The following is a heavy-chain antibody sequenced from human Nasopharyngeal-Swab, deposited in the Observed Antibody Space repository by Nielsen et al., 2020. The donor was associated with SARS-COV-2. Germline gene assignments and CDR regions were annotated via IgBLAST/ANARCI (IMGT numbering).Heavy chain of an antibody. D-gene: IGHD6-19*01. J-gene: IGHJ6*02. CDR3: AREGGSGWYPGYYYYGMDV. Sequence: GGSLRLSCAASGFTFSSYAMHWVRQAPGKGLEWVAVISYDGSNKYYADSVKGRFTISRDNSKNTLYLQMNSLRAEDTAVYYCAREGGSGWYPGYYYYGMDVWGQGTTVTVSS. CDR1: GFTFSSYA. CDR2: ISYDGSNK. V-gene: IGHV3-30-3*01.